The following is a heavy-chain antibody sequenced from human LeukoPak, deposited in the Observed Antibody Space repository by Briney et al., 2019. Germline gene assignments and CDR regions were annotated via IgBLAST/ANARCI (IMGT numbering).Heavy chain of an antibody. D-gene: IGHD2-8*01. Sequence: ETSVKVSFKASGFTFTSSAMQWVRQARGQRLEWIGWVVVGSGNTNYAQKFQERVTITRDMSTSTAYMELSSLRSEDTAVYYCAARYCTNGVCYNGFDPWGQGTLVTVSS. CDR1: GFTFTSSA. CDR2: VVVGSGNT. V-gene: IGHV1-58*02. J-gene: IGHJ5*02. CDR3: AARYCTNGVCYNGFDP.